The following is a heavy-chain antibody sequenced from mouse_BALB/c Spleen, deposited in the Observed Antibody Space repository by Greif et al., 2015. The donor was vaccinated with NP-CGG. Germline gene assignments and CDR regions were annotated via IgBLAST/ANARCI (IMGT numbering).Heavy chain of an antibody. Sequence: EVKVVESGGGLVKPGGSLKLSCAASGFAFSSYDMSWVRQTPEKRLEWVAYISSGGGSTYYPDTVKGRFTISRDNAKNTLYLQMSSLKSEDTAMYYCARLPYGYHYAMDYWGQGTSVTVSS. CDR3: ARLPYGYHYAMDY. D-gene: IGHD2-2*01. J-gene: IGHJ4*01. V-gene: IGHV5-12-1*01. CDR2: ISSGGGST. CDR1: GFAFSSYD.